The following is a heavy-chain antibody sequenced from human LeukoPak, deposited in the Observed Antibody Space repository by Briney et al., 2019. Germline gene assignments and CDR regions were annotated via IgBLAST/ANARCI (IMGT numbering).Heavy chain of an antibody. J-gene: IGHJ4*02. V-gene: IGHV4-34*01. CDR3: AVRIDGYRPFDY. CDR1: GGSFSGYY. Sequence: PSETLSLTCAVYGGSFSGYYWSWIRQPPGKGLEWIGEINHSGSTNYNPSLKSRVTISVNTSKNQFSLKLSSVTAADTAVYYCAVRIDGYRPFDYWGQGTLVTVSS. CDR2: INHSGST. D-gene: IGHD5-24*01.